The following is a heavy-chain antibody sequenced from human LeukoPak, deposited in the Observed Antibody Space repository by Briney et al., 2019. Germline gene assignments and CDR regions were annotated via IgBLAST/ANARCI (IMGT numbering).Heavy chain of an antibody. Sequence: PGGSLRLSCAASGFTFRTYAMSWVRQAPRKGLEWVSGISDSGDGTYYAESVKGRFTISRDNSKNTVFLQMNSLRADDTAKYYCAKDKAPGSSHTPSDFWRQGTLVTVSS. J-gene: IGHJ4*02. CDR1: GFTFRTYA. CDR2: ISDSGDGT. V-gene: IGHV3-23*01. D-gene: IGHD6-6*01. CDR3: AKDKAPGSSHTPSDF.